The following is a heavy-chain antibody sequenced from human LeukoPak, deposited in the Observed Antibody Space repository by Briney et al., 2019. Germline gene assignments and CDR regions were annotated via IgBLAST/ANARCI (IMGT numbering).Heavy chain of an antibody. V-gene: IGHV4-59*01. CDR3: ARDSGYYFDY. D-gene: IGHD6-25*01. Sequence: SETLSLTCTVSGGSISRYYWSWIRQPPGKGLEWIGYIYYSGSTNKNPSLQSRVTISVDTSKNQLSLKLSSVTAADTAVYYCARDSGYYFDYWGQGTPVTVSS. CDR1: GGSISRYY. CDR2: IYYSGST. J-gene: IGHJ4*02.